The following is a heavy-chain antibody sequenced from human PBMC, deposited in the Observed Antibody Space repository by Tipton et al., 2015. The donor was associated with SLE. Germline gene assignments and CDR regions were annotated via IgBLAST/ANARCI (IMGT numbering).Heavy chain of an antibody. D-gene: IGHD6-19*01. J-gene: IGHJ2*01. Sequence: TLSLTCNVSGVSMNGYYWSWIRQSPGKGLEWIGYFYHSGSTYYNPSLKSRVTISVDRSKNQFSLRLSSVTAADTAVYYCARAWSYSTGWYYDLWGRGTLVTVSS. CDR2: FYHSGST. V-gene: IGHV4-59*12. CDR3: ARAWSYSTGWYYDL. CDR1: GVSMNGYY.